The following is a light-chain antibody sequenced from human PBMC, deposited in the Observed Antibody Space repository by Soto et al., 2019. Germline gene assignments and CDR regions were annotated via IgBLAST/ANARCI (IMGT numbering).Light chain of an antibody. CDR1: QSFSTN. CDR3: QQYNNWPLT. V-gene: IGKV3-15*01. Sequence: EIVMTQSPATLSVSPGERATLSCRASQSFSTNLAWYQQKPGQAPRLLIYGASTRATGIPVRFSGGGSGTEFTLTISSLQFEDFAVYYCQQYNNWPLTFGGGTKVEIK. CDR2: GAS. J-gene: IGKJ4*01.